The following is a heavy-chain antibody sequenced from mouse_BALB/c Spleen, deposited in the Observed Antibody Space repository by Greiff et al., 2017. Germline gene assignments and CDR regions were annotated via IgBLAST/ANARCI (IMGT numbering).Heavy chain of an antibody. J-gene: IGHJ4*01. CDR1: GYTFTSYT. Sequence: QVQLQQSAAELARPGASGKMSCKASGYTFTSYTMHWVKQRPGQGLEWIGYINPSSGYTEYNQKFKDKTTLTADKSSSTAYMQLSSLTSEDSAVYYCAGGGGFTRVVATDYAMDYWGQGTSVTVAS. CDR2: INPSSGYT. CDR3: AGGGGFTRVVATDYAMDY. D-gene: IGHD1-1*01. V-gene: IGHV1-4*02.